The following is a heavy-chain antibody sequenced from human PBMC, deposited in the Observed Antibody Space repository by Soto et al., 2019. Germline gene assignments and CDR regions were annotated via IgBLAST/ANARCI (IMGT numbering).Heavy chain of an antibody. CDR1: GYTFTSYA. J-gene: IGHJ6*02. D-gene: IGHD6-13*01. CDR3: ARILSSWSYYYYGMDV. CDR2: INAGNGNT. V-gene: IGHV1-3*01. Sequence: GASVKVSCKASGYTFTSYAMHWVRQAPGQRLEWMGWINAGNGNTKYAQKLQGRVTMTTDTSTSTAYMELRSLRSDDTAVYYCARILSSWSYYYYGMDVWGQGTTVTVSS.